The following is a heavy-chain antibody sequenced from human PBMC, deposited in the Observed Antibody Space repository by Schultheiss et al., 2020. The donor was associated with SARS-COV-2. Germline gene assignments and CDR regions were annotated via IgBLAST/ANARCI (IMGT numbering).Heavy chain of an antibody. V-gene: IGHV3-23*01. Sequence: GGSLRLSCAASGFTFSTFAMHWVRQAPGKGLEWVSAISGSGGSTYYADSVKGRFTISRHNSKNTLYLQMNSLRPEDTAIYYCARDLPPHDYWGQGTLVTVSS. CDR3: ARDLPPHDY. CDR2: ISGSGGST. J-gene: IGHJ4*02. CDR1: GFTFSTFA.